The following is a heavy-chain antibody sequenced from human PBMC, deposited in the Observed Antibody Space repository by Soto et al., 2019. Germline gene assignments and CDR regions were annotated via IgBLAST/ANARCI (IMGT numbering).Heavy chain of an antibody. D-gene: IGHD3-10*01. J-gene: IGHJ2*01. CDR2: IRSKAYGGTT. V-gene: IGHV3-49*03. CDR3: TRSLLWFGRGSYWYFDL. CDR1: GFTFISSF. Sequence: PGGSLRLSCVASGFTFISSFMGWFRQAPGKGLEWVGFIRSKAYGGTTEYAASVKGRFTISRDDSKSIAYLQMNSLKTEDTAVYYCTRSLLWFGRGSYWYFDLWGRGTLVTVSS.